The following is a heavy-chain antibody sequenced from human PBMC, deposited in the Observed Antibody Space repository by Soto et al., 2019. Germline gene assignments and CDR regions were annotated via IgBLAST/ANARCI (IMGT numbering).Heavy chain of an antibody. CDR1: GGSISSTSYF. D-gene: IGHD5-12*01. CDR3: ARHAEYSGYDVVWGFDY. Sequence: QLQLQESGPGLVKPSETLSLTCTVSGGSISSTSYFWGWIRQPPGTGLEWIGSIYYSGTTYYNPSLKSRVTMSVDTSKNQFFLKLSSVTAADTAVYYCARHAEYSGYDVVWGFDYWGQGTLVTVSS. V-gene: IGHV4-39*01. CDR2: IYYSGTT. J-gene: IGHJ4*02.